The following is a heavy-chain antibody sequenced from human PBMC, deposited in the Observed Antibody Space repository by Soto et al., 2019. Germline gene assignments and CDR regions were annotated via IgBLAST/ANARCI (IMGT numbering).Heavy chain of an antibody. V-gene: IGHV4-30-4*01. J-gene: IGHJ4*02. Sequence: ASETLSLTCTVSGGSISSGDYYWSWIRQPPGKGLEWIGYIYYSGSTYYNPSLKSRVTISVDTSKNQFSLKLSSVTAADTAVYYCARGSYYDDSSGYYYFSKFHYWGQGTLVTVSS. CDR2: IYYSGST. D-gene: IGHD3-22*01. CDR3: ARGSYYDDSSGYYYFSKFHY. CDR1: GGSISSGDYY.